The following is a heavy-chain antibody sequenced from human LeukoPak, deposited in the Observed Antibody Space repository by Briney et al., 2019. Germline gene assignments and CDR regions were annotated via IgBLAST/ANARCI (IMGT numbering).Heavy chain of an antibody. J-gene: IGHJ4*02. CDR3: ADQVRGWTSFDY. CDR1: GFTFSSYA. Sequence: GGSLRLSCAASGFTFSSYAMSWVRQAPGKGLEWVSAISGSGGSTYYADSVKGRFTISRDNSKNTLYLQMNSLRAEDTAVYYCADQVRGWTSFDYWGPGTLVTVSS. V-gene: IGHV3-23*01. CDR2: ISGSGGST. D-gene: IGHD6-19*01.